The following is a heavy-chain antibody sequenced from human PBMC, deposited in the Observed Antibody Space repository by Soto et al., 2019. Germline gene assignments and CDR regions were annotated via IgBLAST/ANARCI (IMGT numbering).Heavy chain of an antibody. J-gene: IGHJ6*02. D-gene: IGHD4-17*01. CDR3: ARGGSADYGDYEAYYYYGMDV. Sequence: SVKVSCKASGGTFSSYAISWVRQAPGQGLEWMGGIIPIFGTANYAQKFQGRVTITADESTSTAYMELSSLRSEDTAVYYCARGGSADYGDYEAYYYYGMDVWGQGTTVTVSS. CDR2: IIPIFGTA. V-gene: IGHV1-69*13. CDR1: GGTFSSYA.